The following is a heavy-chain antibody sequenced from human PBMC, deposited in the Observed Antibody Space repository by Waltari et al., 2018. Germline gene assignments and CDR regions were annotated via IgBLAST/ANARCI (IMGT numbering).Heavy chain of an antibody. CDR1: GFTFSSYE. CDR2: ISSSGSTR. Sequence: EVQLVESGGGLVQPGGSLRLSCAASGFTFSSYEMNWVRQAPGKGLEWVSYISSSGSTRYYADSVKGRFTISRDNAKNSLYLQMNSLRAEDTAVYYCARESSSSFDYWGQGTLVTVSS. D-gene: IGHD6-19*01. CDR3: ARESSSSFDY. V-gene: IGHV3-48*03. J-gene: IGHJ4*02.